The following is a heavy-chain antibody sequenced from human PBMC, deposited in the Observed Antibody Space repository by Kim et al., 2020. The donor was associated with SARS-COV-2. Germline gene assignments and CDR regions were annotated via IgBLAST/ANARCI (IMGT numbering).Heavy chain of an antibody. J-gene: IGHJ4*02. CDR1: GCTFTGYY. Sequence: ASVKVSCKASGCTFTGYYMHWVRQAPGQGLEWMGWINPNSGGTNYAQKFQGWVTMTRDTSISTAYMELSRLRSDDTAVYYCARAQGNTIFGVVTAYYFDYWGQGTLVTVSS. D-gene: IGHD3-3*01. CDR2: INPNSGGT. V-gene: IGHV1-2*04. CDR3: ARAQGNTIFGVVTAYYFDY.